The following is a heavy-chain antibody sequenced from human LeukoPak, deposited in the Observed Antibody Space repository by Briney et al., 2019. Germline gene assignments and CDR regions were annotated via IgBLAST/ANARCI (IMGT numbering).Heavy chain of an antibody. CDR1: GFTFSTYA. V-gene: IGHV3-23*01. J-gene: IGHJ3*02. D-gene: IGHD2-15*01. CDR2: ISGSGTGT. CDR3: AKGRGYCSGASCAGTAFDI. Sequence: GGSLRLSCAASGFTFSTYAMNWVRQAPGKGLEWVSVISGSGTGTYYADSVKGRFTISRDNSNNTLHLQINSLRAEDTALYYCAKGRGYCSGASCAGTAFDIWGQGTMVTVSS.